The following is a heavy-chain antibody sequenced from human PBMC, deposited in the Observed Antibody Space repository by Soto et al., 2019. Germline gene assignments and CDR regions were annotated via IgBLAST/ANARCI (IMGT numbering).Heavy chain of an antibody. J-gene: IGHJ4*02. V-gene: IGHV4-59*01. Sequence: PSETLSLTCTVSGASLSSYYWSWIRQPPGKGLEWIGYIYYSGTTNYNPSLKSRVTISVDTSKNQFSLNLNSVTAADTALYYCARRRGYCICGSWYWPRGFDYWGQGMLVTVS. CDR3: ARRRGYCICGSWYWPRGFDY. D-gene: IGHD2-15*01. CDR1: GASLSSYY. CDR2: IYYSGTT.